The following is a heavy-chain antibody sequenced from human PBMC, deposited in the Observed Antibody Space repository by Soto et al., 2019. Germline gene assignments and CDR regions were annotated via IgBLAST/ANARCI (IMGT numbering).Heavy chain of an antibody. V-gene: IGHV1-69*01. CDR1: GGTFSSYA. J-gene: IGHJ5*02. CDR2: IIPIFGTA. D-gene: IGHD2-21*02. CDR3: ARGLVVTAAVRPNWFDP. Sequence: QVQLVQSGAEVKKPGSSVKVSCKASGGTFSSYAISWVRQAPGQGLEWMGGIIPIFGTANYAQKFQGRVTITEDESTSTAYMELSSLRSEDTAVYYCARGLVVTAAVRPNWFDPWGQGTLVTVSS.